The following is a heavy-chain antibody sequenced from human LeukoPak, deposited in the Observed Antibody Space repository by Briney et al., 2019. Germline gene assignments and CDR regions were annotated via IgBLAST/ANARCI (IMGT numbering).Heavy chain of an antibody. CDR3: ARGSYGMDV. CDR1: GFTFTTYA. Sequence: GGSLRLSCAASGFTFTTYAMSWVRQAPGKGLEWVSSVSKSDGTTYYADSVKGRPTISRDNSKNTLHLQMNGLRAEDTAVYYCARGSYGMDVWGQGTTVTVSS. V-gene: IGHV3-23*01. CDR2: VSKSDGTT. J-gene: IGHJ6*02.